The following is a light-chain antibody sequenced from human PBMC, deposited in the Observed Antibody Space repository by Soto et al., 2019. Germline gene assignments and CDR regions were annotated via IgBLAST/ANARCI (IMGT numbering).Light chain of an antibody. CDR2: DAS. J-gene: IGKJ1*01. CDR3: QQYDNSLWT. CDR1: QSVSSY. V-gene: IGKV3-11*01. Sequence: EIVLTQSPATLSLSPGERATLSCRASQSVSSYLAWYQQKPGQAPRLLIYDASNRATGIPDRFSGSGSGTDFTLTISRLEPEDFAVYYCQQYDNSLWTFGQGTKVDIK.